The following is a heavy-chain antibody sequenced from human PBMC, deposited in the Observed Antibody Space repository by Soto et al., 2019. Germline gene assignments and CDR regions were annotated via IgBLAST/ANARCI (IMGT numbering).Heavy chain of an antibody. CDR3: RGYHYSYGRHV. CDR2: SRNKANSFTT. J-gene: IGHJ6*02. V-gene: IGHV3-72*01. CDR1: GLAFSDHY. Sequence: EVQVVESGGGLVQPGGSLRLSCAASGLAFSDHYMDWVRQAPGKGLEWVGRSRNKANSFTTEYAASVNGRFSVSRDDSKHSLFLQMNSLKTEDTAVYYCRGYHYSYGRHVWGQGTTVTVSS.